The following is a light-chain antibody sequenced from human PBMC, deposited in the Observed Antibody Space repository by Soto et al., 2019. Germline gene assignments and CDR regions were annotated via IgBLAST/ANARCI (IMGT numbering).Light chain of an antibody. CDR1: SSDVGGYNY. CDR2: DVS. J-gene: IGLJ1*01. CDR3: SSYTSSSTV. Sequence: QSVLTQPASVSGSPGQSITISCTGTSSDVGGYNYVSWYQQHPGKAPKLMIYDVSNRPSGVSNCFSGSKSGNTASLTISGLQAEDEADYYCSSYTSSSTVFGTGTKLTVL. V-gene: IGLV2-14*01.